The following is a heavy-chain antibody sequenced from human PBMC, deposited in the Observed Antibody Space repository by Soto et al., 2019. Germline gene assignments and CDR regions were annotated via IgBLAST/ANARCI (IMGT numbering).Heavy chain of an antibody. J-gene: IGHJ6*02. CDR2: ISSSSSYI. D-gene: IGHD5-12*01. V-gene: IGHV3-21*01. CDR1: GFTFSSYS. Sequence: EVQLVESGGGLVKPGGSLRLSCAASGFTFSSYSMNWVRQAPGKGLEWVSSISSSSSYIYYADSVKGRFTISRDNAKNSLYLQMNSLRAEDTAVYYCARDLYSGYDFGMDVWGPGTTVTVSS. CDR3: ARDLYSGYDFGMDV.